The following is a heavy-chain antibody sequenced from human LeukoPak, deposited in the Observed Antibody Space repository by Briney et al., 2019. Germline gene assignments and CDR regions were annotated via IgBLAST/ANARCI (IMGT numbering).Heavy chain of an antibody. Sequence: ASVKVSCKVSGYTLTELSMHWVRQAPGKGLEWMGGFDPEDGETIYAQKFQGRVTMTEDTSTDTAYMELSSLRSEDTAVYYCATALDLRGEFLFYYWGQGTLVTVSS. CDR3: ATALDLRGEFLFYY. D-gene: IGHD3-10*01. CDR2: FDPEDGET. J-gene: IGHJ4*02. V-gene: IGHV1-24*01. CDR1: GYTLTELS.